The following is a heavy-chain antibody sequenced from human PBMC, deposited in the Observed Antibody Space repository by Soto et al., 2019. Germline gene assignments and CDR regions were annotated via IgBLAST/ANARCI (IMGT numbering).Heavy chain of an antibody. D-gene: IGHD3-16*01. CDR2: IIPILGIA. J-gene: IGHJ4*02. CDR3: ARCAMASLGDFDY. Sequence: QVQLVQSGAEVKKPGSSVKVSCKASGGTFSSYTISWVRQAPGQGLEWMGRIIPILGIANYAQKFQGRVTITADKSSSTAYMELSSLRSEETAVYYCARCAMASLGDFDYWGQGTLVTVSS. V-gene: IGHV1-69*02. CDR1: GGTFSSYT.